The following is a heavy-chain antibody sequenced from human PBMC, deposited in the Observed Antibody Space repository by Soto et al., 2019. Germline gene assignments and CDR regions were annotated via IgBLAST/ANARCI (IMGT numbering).Heavy chain of an antibody. CDR3: ARGSYIAVVNY. CDR1: GFTFSSYA. J-gene: IGHJ4*02. V-gene: IGHV3-30-3*01. Sequence: GGSLRLSCAASGFTFSSYAMHWVRQAPGKGLEWVAVISFDGSNKYYADSVKGRFTISRDNSKNTLYLQMNSIRAEDTAVYYCARGSYIAVVNYWGQGTLVTVSS. CDR2: ISFDGSNK. D-gene: IGHD6-19*01.